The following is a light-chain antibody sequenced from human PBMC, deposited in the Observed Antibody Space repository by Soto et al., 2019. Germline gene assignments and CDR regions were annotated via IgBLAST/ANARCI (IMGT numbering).Light chain of an antibody. J-gene: IGKJ2*02. CDR1: QSVSSN. Sequence: EIVMTQSPATLSLSPGERATLSCSASQSVSSNLAWYQQKPGQAPRLLIYGASTRATGIPARFSGSGSGTEFTLTISSLQSEDFAVYYCQQYNNWPYGTFGQGTKLEIK. V-gene: IGKV3-15*01. CDR2: GAS. CDR3: QQYNNWPYGT.